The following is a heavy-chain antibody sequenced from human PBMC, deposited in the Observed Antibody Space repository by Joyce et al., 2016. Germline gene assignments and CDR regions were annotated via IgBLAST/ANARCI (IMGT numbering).Heavy chain of an antibody. Sequence: QLQLQESGSGLVKPSETLSLTCAVSGGSISRGGYSWSWIRQPPGKGLEWIGYIYHSGTTYYNPSLKSRVTMSVDRSKNQFSLMLSSVTAADTAVYYCARVDDYSNYADYWGQGTLVTVSS. CDR2: IYHSGTT. CDR3: ARVDDYSNYADY. J-gene: IGHJ4*02. CDR1: GGSISRGGYS. V-gene: IGHV4-30-2*01. D-gene: IGHD4-11*01.